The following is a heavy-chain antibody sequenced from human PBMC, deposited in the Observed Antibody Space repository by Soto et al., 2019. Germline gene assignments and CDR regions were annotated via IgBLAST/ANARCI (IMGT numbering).Heavy chain of an antibody. CDR2: TYPGDSDT. V-gene: IGHV5-51*01. CDR3: AKVFSSSAYYPDY. D-gene: IGHD3-22*01. Sequence: GESLKISCKGSGYTFSIHWIAWVRQMPGKGLEWMGITYPGDSDTRYSPSFQGQVTISADKSISTAYLQWDSLRAEDTAVYYCAKVFSSSAYYPDYWGQGTLVTVSS. CDR1: GYTFSIHW. J-gene: IGHJ4*02.